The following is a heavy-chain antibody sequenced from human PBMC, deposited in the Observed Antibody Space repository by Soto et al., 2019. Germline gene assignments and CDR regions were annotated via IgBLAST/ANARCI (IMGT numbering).Heavy chain of an antibody. CDR1: GFTFSRYG. D-gene: IGHD2-8*01. Sequence: PGWSMRLCCAASGFTFSRYGMHWVRQAPGKGLEWVALIWNDGIRKVYVDSVKGRFSISRDNSKNTLDLQMNSLRAEDTAVYYCARDDDNEANVFDYWGQRSLVTVSS. CDR2: IWNDGIRK. V-gene: IGHV3-33*01. CDR3: ARDDDNEANVFDY. J-gene: IGHJ4*02.